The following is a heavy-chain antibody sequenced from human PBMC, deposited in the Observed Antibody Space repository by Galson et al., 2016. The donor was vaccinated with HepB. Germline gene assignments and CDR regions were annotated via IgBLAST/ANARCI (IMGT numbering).Heavy chain of an antibody. Sequence: SLRLSCAVSGFIFSSFSMHWVRQAPGKGLEWVALVSSDGGYQYYGDSVKGRFTISRDSSTNTVYLQMSSLRPEDTAMYYCARDLNRHSSFFAYWGQGTRVTVSS. CDR2: VSSDGGYQ. CDR1: GFIFSSFS. V-gene: IGHV3-30*03. J-gene: IGHJ4*02. D-gene: IGHD6-6*01. CDR3: ARDLNRHSSFFAY.